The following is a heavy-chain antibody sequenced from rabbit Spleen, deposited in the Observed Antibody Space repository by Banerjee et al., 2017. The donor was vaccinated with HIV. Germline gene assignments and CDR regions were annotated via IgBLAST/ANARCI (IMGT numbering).Heavy chain of an antibody. J-gene: IGHJ6*01. CDR1: GVSFSVSSY. D-gene: IGHD1-1*01. CDR2: IEAGSSGFT. V-gene: IGHV1S40*01. Sequence: QSSEESGGDLVKPGASLTLTCIASGVSFSVSSYMCWVRQAPGKGLEWIACIEAGSSGFTYFANWAKGRFTISKTSSTTVTLQMTSLTAADTATYFCARDTSSSFSSYGMDLWGPGTLVTVS. CDR3: ARDTSSSFSSYGMDL.